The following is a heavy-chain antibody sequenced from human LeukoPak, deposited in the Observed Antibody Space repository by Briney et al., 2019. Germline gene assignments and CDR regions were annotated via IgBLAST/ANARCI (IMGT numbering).Heavy chain of an antibody. CDR1: GFTFDDYA. CDR3: AKDMGSASTGGFDP. Sequence: GGSLRLSCAASGFTFDDYAMHWVRQAPGKGLEWVSGLSWNSGSIGYADSVKGRFTISRDNAKNSLYLQMNRLRPEDTALYYCAKDMGSASTGGFDPWGQGTLVTVSS. J-gene: IGHJ5*02. D-gene: IGHD2-15*01. CDR2: LSWNSGSI. V-gene: IGHV3-9*01.